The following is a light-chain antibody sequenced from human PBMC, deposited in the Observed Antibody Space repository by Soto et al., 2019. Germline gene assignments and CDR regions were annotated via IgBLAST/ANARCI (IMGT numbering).Light chain of an antibody. J-gene: IGKJ3*01. V-gene: IGKV3-11*01. Sequence: ENVLTQSPATLSLSPGEKATLSCRASQSVSSYLAWYQQKPGQAPRLLIYDASNRATGIPARFSGSGSGTDFTLTISSLEPEDFAVYYCQQRSNWPPFTFGPGTTVDIK. CDR3: QQRSNWPPFT. CDR1: QSVSSY. CDR2: DAS.